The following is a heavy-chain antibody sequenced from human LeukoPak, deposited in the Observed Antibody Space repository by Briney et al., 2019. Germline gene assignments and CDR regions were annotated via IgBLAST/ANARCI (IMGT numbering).Heavy chain of an antibody. V-gene: IGHV3-23*01. Sequence: GGSLRLSCAASGFTFSSYAMGWVRQAPGKGLGWVSLISGGGDATYYGDSVKGRFTISRDNSKNTLYLQMKSLRAEDSAVYYCAKQYCSSTKCYDFDYWGQGTLVTVSS. CDR1: GFTFSSYA. D-gene: IGHD2-2*01. J-gene: IGHJ4*02. CDR2: ISGGGDAT. CDR3: AKQYCSSTKCYDFDY.